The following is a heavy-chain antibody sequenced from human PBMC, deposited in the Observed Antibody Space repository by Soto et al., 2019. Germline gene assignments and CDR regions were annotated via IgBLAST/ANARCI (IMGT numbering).Heavy chain of an antibody. CDR2: IKTATEGGTT. Sequence: EVQLVESGGGLVKPGGSLRLSCAASGFSFSTAWMSWVRQAPGKGLEWVGRIKTATEGGTTNFAAPVKGRFTISRDDSKNMLYLQMNSLQTDDTAVYYCSTWGGYWGQGTLVTVSS. D-gene: IGHD3-16*01. CDR1: GFSFSTAW. CDR3: STWGGY. J-gene: IGHJ4*02. V-gene: IGHV3-15*06.